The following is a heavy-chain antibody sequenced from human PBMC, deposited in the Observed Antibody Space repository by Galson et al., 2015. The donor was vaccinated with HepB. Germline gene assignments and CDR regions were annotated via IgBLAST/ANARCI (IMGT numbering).Heavy chain of an antibody. CDR3: ARQWTVRQSDY. Sequence: SETLSLTCTVSGGSISSSSYYWGWIRQPPGKGLEWIGSIYYSGSTYYNPSLKSRVTISVDTSKNQFSLKLSSVTAADTAVYYCARQWTVRQSDYWGQGTLVTVSS. CDR2: IYYSGST. CDR1: GGSISSSSYY. D-gene: IGHD3-10*01. V-gene: IGHV4-39*01. J-gene: IGHJ4*02.